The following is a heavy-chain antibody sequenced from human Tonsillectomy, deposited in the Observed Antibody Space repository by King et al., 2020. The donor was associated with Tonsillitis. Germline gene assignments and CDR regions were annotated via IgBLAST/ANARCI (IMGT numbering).Heavy chain of an antibody. V-gene: IGHV1-69*01. D-gene: IGHD3-22*01. CDR2: IIPIFDTT. Sequence: QLVQSGAEVKKPGSSVKVSCKASGGTFSSYAISWVRQAPGQGLEWMGGIIPIFDTTNYAQKFQGRVTITADESTSTAYMELSSLRSEDTAVYYCATSYYDSSGYYYVLDYWGQGTLVTVSS. J-gene: IGHJ4*02. CDR3: ATSYYDSSGYYYVLDY. CDR1: GGTFSSYA.